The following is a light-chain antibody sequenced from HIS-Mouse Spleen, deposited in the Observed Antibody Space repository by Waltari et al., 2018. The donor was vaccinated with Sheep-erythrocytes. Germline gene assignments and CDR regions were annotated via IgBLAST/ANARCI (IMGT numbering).Light chain of an antibody. V-gene: IGLV3-1*01. CDR3: QAWDSSTAV. CDR1: KLGDKS. J-gene: IGLJ2*01. Sequence: SYELTQPPSVSVSSGQTARITCSGDKLGDKSACWYQQKPGQSPVLVIYQDSKRPSGIPERFSGSNSGNTATLTIGGTQAMDEADYYCQAWDSSTAVFGGGTKLTVL. CDR2: QDS.